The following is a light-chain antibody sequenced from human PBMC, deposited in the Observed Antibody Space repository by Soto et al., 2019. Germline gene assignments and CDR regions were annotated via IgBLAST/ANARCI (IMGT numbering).Light chain of an antibody. V-gene: IGKV3-15*01. J-gene: IGKJ5*01. CDR3: QQYNNWPPLT. CDR2: RAS. CDR1: QSVSSN. Sequence: EIVMTQSPATLSVSPGERATLSCRASQSVSSNLAWYQQKPGQAPRLLLYRASTRATGIPARFSGSGSGTEFTITISSLPSEDFAVYYCQQYNNWPPLTLGQGTRLEIK.